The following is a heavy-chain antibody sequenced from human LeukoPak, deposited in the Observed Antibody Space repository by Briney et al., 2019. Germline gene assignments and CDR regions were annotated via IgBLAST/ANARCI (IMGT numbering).Heavy chain of an antibody. CDR2: IYYSGST. CDR1: GGSISSYY. D-gene: IGHD6-19*01. CDR3: ARGDEYSSGWYAGAFDI. J-gene: IGHJ3*02. V-gene: IGHV4-59*01. Sequence: SETLSLTCTVSGGSISSYYWSWIRQPPGKGLEWIGYIYYSGSTNYNPSLKSRVTISVDTSKNQFSLKLSSVTAADTAVYYCARGDEYSSGWYAGAFDIWGHGTMVTVSS.